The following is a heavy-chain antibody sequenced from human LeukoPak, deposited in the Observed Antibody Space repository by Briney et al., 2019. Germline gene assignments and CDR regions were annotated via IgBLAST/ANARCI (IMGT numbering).Heavy chain of an antibody. D-gene: IGHD4-11*01. Sequence: GGSLRLSCAASGFTFSSYWMSWVRQAPGKGLEWVVNIKQDGSEKYSVDSVKGRFTISRDNAKNSLYLQMNSLRAEDTAVYYCARDRRSNYGGAFDYWGQGTLVTVSS. V-gene: IGHV3-7*01. J-gene: IGHJ4*02. CDR3: ARDRRSNYGGAFDY. CDR2: IKQDGSEK. CDR1: GFTFSSYW.